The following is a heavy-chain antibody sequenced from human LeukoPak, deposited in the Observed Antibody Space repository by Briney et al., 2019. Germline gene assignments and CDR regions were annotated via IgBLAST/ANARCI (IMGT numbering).Heavy chain of an antibody. V-gene: IGHV3-21*01. D-gene: IGHD2-15*01. CDR3: AAVVVAAHDAFDI. J-gene: IGHJ3*02. CDR2: ISSSSSYI. CDR1: GFTFSSYS. Sequence: GGSLGLSCAASGFTFSSYSVNWVRQAPGKGLEWVSSISSSSSYIYYADSVKGRFTISRDNAKNSLYLQMNSLRAEDTAVYYCAAVVVAAHDAFDIWGQGTMVTVSS.